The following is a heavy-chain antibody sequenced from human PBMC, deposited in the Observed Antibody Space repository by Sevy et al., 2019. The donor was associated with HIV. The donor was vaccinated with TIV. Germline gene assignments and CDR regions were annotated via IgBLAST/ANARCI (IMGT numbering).Heavy chain of an antibody. CDR3: SRDRLGATAEYMFLNYYYYGMDV. D-gene: IGHD6-13*01. CDR2: IHYTGST. V-gene: IGHV4-30-4*01. CDR1: GGSISSGVYY. Sequence: SETLSLTCTVSGGSISSGVYYWSWIRQPPGKGLEWIGYIHYTGSTFYNPSLKSRITISLDTSKNQFSLKLSSVTAADTAVYYCSRDRLGATAEYMFLNYYYYGMDVWGQGTTVTVSS. J-gene: IGHJ6*02.